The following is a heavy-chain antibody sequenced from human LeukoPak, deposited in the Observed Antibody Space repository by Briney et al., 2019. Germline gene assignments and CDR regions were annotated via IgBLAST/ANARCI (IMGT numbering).Heavy chain of an antibody. V-gene: IGHV3-23*01. Sequence: PGGSLRLSCAASGFTFSIYGMSWVRQAPGKGLKWVSIISANGANTYYADSVGGRFTVSRDNSKNTLYLQMNSLRAEDTAIYYCAKDLRWGLVYWGQGALVTVSS. CDR3: AKDLRWGLVY. CDR1: GFTFSIYG. J-gene: IGHJ4*02. CDR2: ISANGANT. D-gene: IGHD4-23*01.